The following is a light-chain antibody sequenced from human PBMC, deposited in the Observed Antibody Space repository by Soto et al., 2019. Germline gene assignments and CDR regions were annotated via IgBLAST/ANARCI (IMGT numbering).Light chain of an antibody. V-gene: IGLV2-14*01. J-gene: IGLJ1*01. Sequence: QSLLAPPSPLSGSPGQSITIPLTGNSTDFGYHTYVSWYQQHTGKAPELLIFEVSSRPSGISDRFSGSKSGNTASLTISGLQAEDEADYYCSSYSISDTPYVFGGGTRSPS. CDR1: STDFGYHTY. CDR2: EVS. CDR3: SSYSISDTPYV.